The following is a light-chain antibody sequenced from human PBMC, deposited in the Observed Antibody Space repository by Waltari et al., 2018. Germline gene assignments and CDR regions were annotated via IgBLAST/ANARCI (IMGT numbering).Light chain of an antibody. CDR2: DAS. J-gene: IGKJ1*01. V-gene: IGKV3-11*01. CDR1: QSVSSY. Sequence: EIVLTQSPATLSLSPGERATLSCRASQSVSSYLAWYQQRPGQAPRLLIYDASNRATGLPARFSGRGSGTDFTLTISSLEPEDFAVYYCLQRSNWPQTFGQGTKVEIK. CDR3: LQRSNWPQT.